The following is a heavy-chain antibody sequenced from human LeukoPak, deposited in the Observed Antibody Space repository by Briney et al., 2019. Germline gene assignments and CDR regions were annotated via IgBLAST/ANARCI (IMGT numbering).Heavy chain of an antibody. D-gene: IGHD3-22*01. CDR3: ARRYYYYDSSGYYYGTFDY. Sequence: SETLSLTCTVSGGSISSSSYYWGWIREPPGKGLEWLGSIYYSGSTYYNLSLRSRVTISVDTAKNQFSLKLSSVTAADTAVYYCARRYYYYDSSGYYYGTFDYWGQGTLVTVSS. J-gene: IGHJ4*02. V-gene: IGHV4-39*01. CDR2: IYYSGST. CDR1: GGSISSSSYY.